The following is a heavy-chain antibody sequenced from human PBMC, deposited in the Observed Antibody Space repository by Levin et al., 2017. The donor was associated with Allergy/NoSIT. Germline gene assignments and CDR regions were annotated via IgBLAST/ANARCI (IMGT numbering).Heavy chain of an antibody. Sequence: PSETLSLTCAVYGGSFSGYYWSWIRQPPGKGLEWIGEINHSGSTNYNPSLKSRVTISVDTSKNQFSLKLSSVTAADTAVYYCARGAMGGTTRFNWFDPWGQGTLVTVSS. V-gene: IGHV4-34*01. J-gene: IGHJ5*02. D-gene: IGHD1-1*01. CDR3: ARGAMGGTTRFNWFDP. CDR1: GGSFSGYY. CDR2: INHSGST.